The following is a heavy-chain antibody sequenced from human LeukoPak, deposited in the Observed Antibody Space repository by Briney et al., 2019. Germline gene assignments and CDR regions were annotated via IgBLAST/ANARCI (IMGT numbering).Heavy chain of an antibody. D-gene: IGHD3-10*01. CDR1: GFTFSSYS. Sequence: GGSLRLSCAASGFTFSSYSMNWVRQAPGKGLEWVSSISSSSSYIYYADSVKGRFTISRDNAKNSLYLQMNSLRAEDTAVYYCARDHMVRGVIADDYGMDVWGQGTTVTVSS. V-gene: IGHV3-21*04. CDR2: ISSSSSYI. CDR3: ARDHMVRGVIADDYGMDV. J-gene: IGHJ6*02.